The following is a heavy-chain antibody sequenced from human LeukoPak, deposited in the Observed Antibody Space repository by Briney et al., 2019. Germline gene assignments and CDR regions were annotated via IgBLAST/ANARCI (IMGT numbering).Heavy chain of an antibody. CDR1: GYTFTGYY. V-gene: IGHV1-2*02. D-gene: IGHD2-15*01. CDR2: INPNSGGT. CDR3: ARELWVAATNYDS. J-gene: IGHJ4*02. Sequence: ASVKVSCKASGYTFTGYYMHWVRQAPRQGLEWMGWINPNSGGTNYAQKFQGRVTMTRDTSISTAYMELSRLRSDDTAVYFCARELWVAATNYDSWGQGTLVTVSS.